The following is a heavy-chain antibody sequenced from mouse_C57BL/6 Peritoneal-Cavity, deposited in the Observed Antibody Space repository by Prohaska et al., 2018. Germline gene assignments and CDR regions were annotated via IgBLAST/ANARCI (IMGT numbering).Heavy chain of an antibody. J-gene: IGHJ2*01. CDR2: IRLKSDNYAQ. CDR3: TTGTSH. V-gene: IGHV6-3*01. CDR1: GFTFSNYW. D-gene: IGHD4-1*01. Sequence: EVKLEESGGGLVQPGGSMKLSCVASGFTFSNYWMNWARQSPEKGLEWVAQIRLKSDNYAQQYAESVKGRLTISRDDSKSSVYLQMNNLRAEDTGIYYCTTGTSHWGQGTTLTVSS.